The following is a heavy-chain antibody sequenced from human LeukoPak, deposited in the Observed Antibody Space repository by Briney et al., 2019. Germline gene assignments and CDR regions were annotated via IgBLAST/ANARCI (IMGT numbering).Heavy chain of an antibody. Sequence: GGSLRLSCAASGFTFSSYAVSWVRQAPGKGLEWVSAISGSGGSTYYADSVKGRFTISRDNSKNTLYLQMNSLRAEDTAVYYCATLGVTTVTYFDYWGQGTLVTVSS. J-gene: IGHJ4*02. CDR3: ATLGVTTVTYFDY. V-gene: IGHV3-23*01. CDR1: GFTFSSYA. CDR2: ISGSGGST. D-gene: IGHD4-17*01.